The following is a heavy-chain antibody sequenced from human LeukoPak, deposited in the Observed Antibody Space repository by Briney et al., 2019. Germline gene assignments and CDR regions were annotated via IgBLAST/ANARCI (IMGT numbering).Heavy chain of an antibody. D-gene: IGHD2-15*01. CDR3: ARKSVAATPRDIVYQYSYMDV. J-gene: IGHJ6*03. CDR1: GYTFTSYA. CDR2: ISTNTVNP. V-gene: IGHV7-4-1*02. Sequence: ASVKVSCKSSGYTFTSYAMNWVRQAPGQGLEWMGWISTNTVNPTYAQGFTGRFVFSLDTSVSTAYLQISSLKAEDTAVYYCARKSVAATPRDIVYQYSYMDVWGKGTTVTISS.